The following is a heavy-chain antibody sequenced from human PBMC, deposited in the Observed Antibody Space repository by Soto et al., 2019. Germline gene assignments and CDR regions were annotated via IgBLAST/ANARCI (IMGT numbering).Heavy chain of an antibody. Sequence: PSETLSLTCTVSGGSISSSSYYWGWIRQPPGKGLEWIGSIYYSGSTYYNPSLKSRVTISVDTSKNQFSLKLSSVTAADTAVYYYARHWVRFLEWAHPAGWFDPWGQGTLVTVS. D-gene: IGHD3-3*01. J-gene: IGHJ5*02. CDR2: IYYSGST. CDR3: ARHWVRFLEWAHPAGWFDP. V-gene: IGHV4-39*01. CDR1: GGSISSSSYY.